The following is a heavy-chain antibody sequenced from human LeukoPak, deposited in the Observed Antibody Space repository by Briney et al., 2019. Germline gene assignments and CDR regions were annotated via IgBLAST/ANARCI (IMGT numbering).Heavy chain of an antibody. V-gene: IGHV1-3*01. CDR3: ARVGQQLVLDY. CDR2: IYAGNGNT. CDR1: GYTFTSYA. Sequence: ASVKVSCKASGYTFTSYAMHWVRQAPGQRLEWMGWIYAGNGNTKYSQKFQGRVTITRDTSASTAYMELSSLRSEDTAVYYCARVGQQLVLDYWGQGTLVTVSS. D-gene: IGHD6-13*01. J-gene: IGHJ4*02.